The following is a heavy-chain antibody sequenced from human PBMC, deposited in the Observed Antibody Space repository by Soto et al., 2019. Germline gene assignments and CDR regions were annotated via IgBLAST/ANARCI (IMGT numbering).Heavy chain of an antibody. CDR2: ISSSSSTI. J-gene: IGHJ4*02. D-gene: IGHD3-10*01. V-gene: IGHV3-48*01. Sequence: PGGSLRLSCAASGFTFSSYSMNWVRQAPGKGLEWVSYISSSSSTIYYADSVKGRFTISRDNAKNSLYLQMKSLRADDTAVYYCATDVRGVIIRARPNDYWGQGTLVTVSS. CDR1: GFTFSSYS. CDR3: ATDVRGVIIRARPNDY.